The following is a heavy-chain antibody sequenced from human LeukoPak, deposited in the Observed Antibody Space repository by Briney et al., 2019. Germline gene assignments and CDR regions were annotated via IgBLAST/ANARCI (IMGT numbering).Heavy chain of an antibody. Sequence: GGSLRLSCAASGFTFDDYAMHWARQAPGKGLEWVSGISWNSGSIGYADSVKGRFTISRDNAKNSLYLQMNSLRAEDTALYYCAKALTTVVTRGAFDIWGQGTMVTVSS. CDR1: GFTFDDYA. CDR2: ISWNSGSI. V-gene: IGHV3-9*01. D-gene: IGHD4-23*01. J-gene: IGHJ3*02. CDR3: AKALTTVVTRGAFDI.